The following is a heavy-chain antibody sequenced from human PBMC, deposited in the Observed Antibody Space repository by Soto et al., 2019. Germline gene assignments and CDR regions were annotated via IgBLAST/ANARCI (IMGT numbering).Heavy chain of an antibody. J-gene: IGHJ6*02. Sequence: QVQLQESGPGLVKPSQTLSLTCTVSGGSISSGDYYWSWIRQPPGKGLEWIGYIYYSGSTYYNPSLKSRVTISVDTSKNQFSLKLSSVTAADTAVYYCARDEACSGGSCYLYYYGMDVWGQGTTVTVSS. D-gene: IGHD2-15*01. CDR2: IYYSGST. CDR3: ARDEACSGGSCYLYYYGMDV. V-gene: IGHV4-30-4*01. CDR1: GGSISSGDYY.